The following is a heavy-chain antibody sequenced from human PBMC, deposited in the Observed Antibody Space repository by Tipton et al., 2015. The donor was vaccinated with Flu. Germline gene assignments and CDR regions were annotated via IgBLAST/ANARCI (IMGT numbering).Heavy chain of an antibody. V-gene: IGHV4-59*08. CDR2: IYYSGST. J-gene: IGHJ4*02. CDR3: ARQRSYYDTSGPRGGGFYLDY. CDR1: GGSISGYY. D-gene: IGHD3-16*01. Sequence: LRLSCTVSGGSISGYYWTWIRQPPGKGLEWIGYIYYSGSTNYNPSLKSRVTISVDTSKNQFSLSLNSVTAADTAVYFCARQRSYYDTSGPRGGGFYLDYWGQGALVTVSS.